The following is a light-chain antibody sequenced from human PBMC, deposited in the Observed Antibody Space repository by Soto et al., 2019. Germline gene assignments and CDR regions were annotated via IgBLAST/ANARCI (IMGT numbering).Light chain of an antibody. CDR1: SSDVGGYDY. V-gene: IGLV2-8*01. CDR2: EVT. J-gene: IGLJ1*01. CDR3: SSYTGGNPSYV. Sequence: QSALTEPLSASGSPGQSVTISCTGTSSDVGGYDYVSWYQQHPGKAPKLMIYEVTIRPSGVSDRFSGSKSGNTASLTVSGLXAEDEADYYCSSYTGGNPSYVFGTGTKVTVL.